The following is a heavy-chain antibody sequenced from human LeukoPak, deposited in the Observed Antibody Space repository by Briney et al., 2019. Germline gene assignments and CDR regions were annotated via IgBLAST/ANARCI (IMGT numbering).Heavy chain of an antibody. Sequence: ASVKVSCKASGGTFSSYAISWVRQAPGQGLEWMGRINPNSGGTNYAQKFQGRVTMTRDTSISTAYMELSRLRSDDTAVYYCARAGSGWQGGFDYWGQGTLVTVSS. CDR3: ARAGSGWQGGFDY. V-gene: IGHV1-2*06. J-gene: IGHJ4*02. CDR2: INPNSGGT. CDR1: GGTFSSYA. D-gene: IGHD6-19*01.